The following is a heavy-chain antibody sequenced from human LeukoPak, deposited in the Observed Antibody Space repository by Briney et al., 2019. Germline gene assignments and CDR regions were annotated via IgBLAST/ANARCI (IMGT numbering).Heavy chain of an antibody. D-gene: IGHD2-15*01. J-gene: IGHJ6*02. CDR1: GGSISSSSYC. CDR3: ARRSGVVAATIYYYGMDV. V-gene: IGHV4-39*01. Sequence: SETLSLTCTVSGGSISSSSYCWGWIRQPPGKGLEWIGSVCYSGSTYYNPSLKCRVTISVDTSKNQFSLKLSSVTAADTAVYYCARRSGVVAATIYYYGMDVWGQGTTVTVSS. CDR2: VCYSGST.